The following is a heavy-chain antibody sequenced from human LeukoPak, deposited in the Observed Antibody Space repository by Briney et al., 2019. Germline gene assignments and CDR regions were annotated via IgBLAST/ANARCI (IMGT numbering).Heavy chain of an antibody. V-gene: IGHV1-18*01. CDR1: GYTFTSYG. CDR2: ISAYNGNT. J-gene: IGHJ5*02. D-gene: IGHD3-3*01. Sequence: ASVKVSCKASGYTFTSYGISWVRQAPGQGLEWMGWISAYNGNTNYAQKLQGRVTMTTDTSTSTAYMELRSLRSDDTAVYYCAREGPSLYYDFWSGYYHWFDPWAQGTLVTVSS. CDR3: AREGPSLYYDFWSGYYHWFDP.